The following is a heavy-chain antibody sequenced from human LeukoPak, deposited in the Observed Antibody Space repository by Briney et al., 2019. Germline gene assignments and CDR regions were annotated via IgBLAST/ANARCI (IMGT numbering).Heavy chain of an antibody. CDR1: GGSISSGGYY. J-gene: IGHJ4*02. CDR2: IYNSGRT. Sequence: SQTLSLTCTVSGGSISSGGYYWNWIRQHPGKGLEWIGYIYNSGRTHTKQSLKSRVTISVDTSKKQLSLKLRYVTAADTPVYSWARGAKMATRGFDYWGQGTLVTVSS. CDR3: ARGAKMATRGFDY. V-gene: IGHV4-31*03. D-gene: IGHD5-24*01.